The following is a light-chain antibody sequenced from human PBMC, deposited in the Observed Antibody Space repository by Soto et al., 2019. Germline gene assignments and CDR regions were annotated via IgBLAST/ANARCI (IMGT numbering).Light chain of an antibody. CDR1: SSDVGGYDF. CDR3: SSYTSISTYV. V-gene: IGLV2-14*03. Sequence: QSALTQPASVSGSPGQSITISCTGTSSDVGGYDFVSWYQHHTGKAPRLMIYDVSHRPSGVSDRFSASKSGHTASLTISGLLAEDEADYYCSSYTSISTYVFGPGTKLTVL. CDR2: DVS. J-gene: IGLJ1*01.